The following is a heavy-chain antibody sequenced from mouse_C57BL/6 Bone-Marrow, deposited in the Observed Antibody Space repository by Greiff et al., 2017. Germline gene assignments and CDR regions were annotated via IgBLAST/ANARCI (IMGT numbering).Heavy chain of an antibody. CDR1: GYTFTSYG. Sequence: VKLVESGAELARPGASVKLSCTASGYTFTSYGISWVKQRTGQGLEWIGEIYPRSGNTYDNEKFKGKATLTADKSSSTAYMELRSLTSEDSAVYFCARAYSNYGWCAYWGQGTLVTVSA. V-gene: IGHV1-81*01. J-gene: IGHJ3*01. D-gene: IGHD2-5*01. CDR3: ARAYSNYGWCAY. CDR2: IYPRSGNT.